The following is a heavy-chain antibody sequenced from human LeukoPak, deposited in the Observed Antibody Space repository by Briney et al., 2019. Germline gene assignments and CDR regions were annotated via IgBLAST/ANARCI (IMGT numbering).Heavy chain of an antibody. J-gene: IGHJ4*02. V-gene: IGHV3-48*02. CDR3: ARVAAGYSVNYFDY. CDR2: ISTGSSTT. CDR1: GFTFSSYN. D-gene: IGHD4-23*01. Sequence: PGGSLRLSCAASGFTFSSYNMNWVRQAPGKGLEWVSYISTGSSTTYYADSVKGQFTISRDNVENSLYLQMNSLRDEDTAVYYCARVAAGYSVNYFDYWGQGTLVTVSS.